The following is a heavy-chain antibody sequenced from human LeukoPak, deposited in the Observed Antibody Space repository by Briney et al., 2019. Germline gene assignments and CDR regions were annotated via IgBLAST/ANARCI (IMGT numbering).Heavy chain of an antibody. CDR1: GFTFSSYA. Sequence: GGSLRLSCAASGFTFSSYAMSWVRQAPGKGLEWVSAISGSGGSTYYADSVKGRFTISRDNSKNTLYLQMNSQRAEDTAVYYCAKARTNYYYYYGMDVWGKGTTVTVSS. CDR2: ISGSGGST. V-gene: IGHV3-23*01. J-gene: IGHJ6*04. CDR3: AKARTNYYYYYGMDV.